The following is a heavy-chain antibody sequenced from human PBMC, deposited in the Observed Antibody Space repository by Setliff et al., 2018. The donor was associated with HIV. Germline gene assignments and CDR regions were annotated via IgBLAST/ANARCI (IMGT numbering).Heavy chain of an antibody. CDR1: GYTFTSYG. CDR3: ARDAVPHCSDASCYGRGAFDV. V-gene: IGHV1-69*13. Sequence: SVKVSCKASGYTFTSYGINWVRQAPGQGLEWMGGISPIFGTSNYAQKFQGRVTITADESTSTAYMELSSLRSTDTAVYYCARDAVPHCSDASCYGRGAFDVWGQGTLVTVSS. D-gene: IGHD2-2*01. CDR2: ISPIFGTS. J-gene: IGHJ3*01.